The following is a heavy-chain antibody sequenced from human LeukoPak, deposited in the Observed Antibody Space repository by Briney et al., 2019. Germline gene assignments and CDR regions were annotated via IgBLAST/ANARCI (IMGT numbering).Heavy chain of an antibody. D-gene: IGHD2-15*01. CDR2: IYYSGSV. V-gene: IGHV4-30-4*01. J-gene: IGHJ5*02. Sequence: SQTLSLTCSVSGGSISSGDYYWSWIRQSPEKGLEWIGFIYYSGSVFYNPSLKSRLAISVDSSVNQFSLTLTSVTAADTAVYSCPKGGRFCAAGSCSPTWFAPWAKETLVTASS. CDR1: GGSISSGDYY. CDR3: PKGGRFCAAGSCSPTWFAP.